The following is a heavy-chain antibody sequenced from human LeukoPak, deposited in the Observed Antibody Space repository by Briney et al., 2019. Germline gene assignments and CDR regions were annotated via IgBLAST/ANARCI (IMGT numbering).Heavy chain of an antibody. CDR1: GFTFSSYS. CDR3: ASSKDHYCHY. Sequence: PGGSLRLSCAASGFTFSSYSMNWVRQAPGKGVEWVSYISSSSSAIYYADSVEGRFTISRDNAQNSLYLQMNSLRVEDTAVYYCASSKDHYCHYWGQGTLVTVSS. J-gene: IGHJ4*02. CDR2: ISSSSSAI. V-gene: IGHV3-48*01.